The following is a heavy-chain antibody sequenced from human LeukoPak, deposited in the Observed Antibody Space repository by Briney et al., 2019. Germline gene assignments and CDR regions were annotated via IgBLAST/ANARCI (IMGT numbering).Heavy chain of an antibody. J-gene: IGHJ4*02. D-gene: IGHD5-12*01. V-gene: IGHV4-30-4*01. CDR3: ARSDIAGYFDF. CDR2: IYYSGST. Sequence: SETLSLTCTVSGGSISSGDYYWSWIRQPPGKGLEWIGYIYYSGSTYYNPSLKSRVTISVDTSKNQFSLKRSSVTAADTAVYYCARSDIAGYFDFWGQGTLVTVSS. CDR1: GGSISSGDYY.